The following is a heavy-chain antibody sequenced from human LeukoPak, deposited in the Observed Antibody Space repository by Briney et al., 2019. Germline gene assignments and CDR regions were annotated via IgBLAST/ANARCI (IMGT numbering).Heavy chain of an antibody. CDR2: INPNSGGS. CDR1: GYTFTDYN. J-gene: IGHJ4*02. V-gene: IGHV1-2*02. CDR3: ARIWFGESKDY. D-gene: IGHD3-10*01. Sequence: ASVKVSCKASGYTFTDYNMHWVRQAPGQGLQWMGWINPNSGGSNCAQKFQGRVTMTSDSSISTAYMELSRLRSDDTAVYYCARIWFGESKDYWGQGTLVTVSS.